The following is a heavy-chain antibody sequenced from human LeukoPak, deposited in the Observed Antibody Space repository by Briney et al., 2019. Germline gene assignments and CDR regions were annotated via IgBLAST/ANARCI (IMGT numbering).Heavy chain of an antibody. CDR3: ARFERWTGTVYLDY. CDR1: GYTFTSYG. Sequence: ASVKVSCKASGYTFTSYGISWVRQAPGQGLEWMGWISAYNGNTNYAQKLQGRVTMTTDTSTSTAYMELRSLRSDDTAVYYCARFERWTGTVYLDYWGQGTLVTVSS. D-gene: IGHD3/OR15-3a*01. CDR2: ISAYNGNT. J-gene: IGHJ4*02. V-gene: IGHV1-18*01.